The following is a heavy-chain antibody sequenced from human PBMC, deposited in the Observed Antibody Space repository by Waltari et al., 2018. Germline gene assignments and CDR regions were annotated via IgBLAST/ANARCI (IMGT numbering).Heavy chain of an antibody. CDR3: ARDPHDLWSGSNWFDP. Sequence: LVESGGGVVQPGRSLRLSCSASGFSLSGFSMHGVRQAPGKGLEWVAVKPYDGSTEYYADSVKGRFTISRDSSKNTVYLQMDNLRPEDTAVYFCARDPHDLWSGSNWFDPWGQGTLVTVSS. J-gene: IGHJ5*02. CDR2: KPYDGSTE. CDR1: GFSLSGFS. D-gene: IGHD3-3*01. V-gene: IGHV3-30*04.